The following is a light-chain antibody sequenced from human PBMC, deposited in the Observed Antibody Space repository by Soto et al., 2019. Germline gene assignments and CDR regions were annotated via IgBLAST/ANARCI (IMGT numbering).Light chain of an antibody. CDR1: SRDVGSYNL. V-gene: IGLV2-23*01. Sequence: QSVLTQPASVSGSPGQSITISCTGTSRDVGSYNLVSWYQQHPGKAPKLMIYEGSKRPSGVSNRFSGSKSGNTASLTISGLQAEYEADYYCCSYAGSSTVVFGGGTKLTVL. J-gene: IGLJ2*01. CDR2: EGS. CDR3: CSYAGSSTVV.